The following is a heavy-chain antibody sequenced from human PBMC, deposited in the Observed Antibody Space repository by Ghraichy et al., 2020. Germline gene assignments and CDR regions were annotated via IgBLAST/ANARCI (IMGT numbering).Heavy chain of an antibody. CDR2: INHSGST. CDR1: GGSFSGYY. CDR3: ARAPVRREIFGVVIPTGGYFDY. D-gene: IGHD3-3*01. Sequence: SETLSLTCAVYGGSFSGYYWSWIRQPPGKGLEWIGEINHSGSTNYNPSLKSRVTISVDTSKNQFSLKLSSVTAADTAVYYCARAPVRREIFGVVIPTGGYFDYWGQGTLVTVSS. V-gene: IGHV4-34*01. J-gene: IGHJ4*02.